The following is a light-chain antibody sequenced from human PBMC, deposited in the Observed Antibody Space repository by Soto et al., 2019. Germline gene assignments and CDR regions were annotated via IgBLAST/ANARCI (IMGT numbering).Light chain of an antibody. CDR3: QQHTISMYT. Sequence: EIVLTQSPGTLSLSPGERATLSCRASQSLSSIYLAWFQQKPGQAPRFLICGASNRATGITDRFSGSGSVTDFTLTISILEPEDFAVYYCQQHTISMYTFGQGTKLEIK. CDR2: GAS. J-gene: IGKJ2*01. V-gene: IGKV3-20*01. CDR1: QSLSSIY.